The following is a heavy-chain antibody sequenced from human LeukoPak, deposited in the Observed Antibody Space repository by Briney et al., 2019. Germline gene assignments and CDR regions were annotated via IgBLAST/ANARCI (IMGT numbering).Heavy chain of an antibody. J-gene: IGHJ4*02. V-gene: IGHV4-38-2*02. CDR3: AKGGTGHFDY. CDR1: DYSISSGYY. D-gene: IGHD2-8*02. Sequence: SETLSLTCTVSDYSISSGYYWGWIRQPPGKGLEWIGSIYHSGSTNYNPSLKSRLTMSVDESKNQFSLKLTSVTAADTAVYYCAKGGTGHFDYWGQGTLVTVSS. CDR2: IYHSGST.